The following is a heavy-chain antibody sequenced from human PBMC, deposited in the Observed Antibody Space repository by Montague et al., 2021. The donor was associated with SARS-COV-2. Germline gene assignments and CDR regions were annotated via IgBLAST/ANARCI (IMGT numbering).Heavy chain of an antibody. CDR2: IYYSGST. Sequence: SETLSLTCTVSGGSISSSSYYWRWFRQPPGKGLEWIGNIYYSGSTYYNPSLKSRVTISVDTSKNQFSLKLSSVTAADTAVYYCARQKMGSVTIFGVVMHDRWVGPWGQGTLVTVSS. CDR1: GGSISSSSYY. CDR3: ARQKMGSVTIFGVVMHDRWVGP. D-gene: IGHD3-3*01. J-gene: IGHJ4*01. V-gene: IGHV4-39*01.